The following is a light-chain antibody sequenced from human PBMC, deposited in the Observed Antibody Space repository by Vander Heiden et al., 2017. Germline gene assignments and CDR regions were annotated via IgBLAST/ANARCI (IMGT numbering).Light chain of an antibody. V-gene: IGKV1-8*01. CDR1: QGISSY. Sequence: AIRMTQPPSSLSASTGDRVTITCRASQGISSYLAWYQQKPGKAPKLLIYAASTLQSGVPSRFSGSGSGTDFTLTISSLQSEDFATYYCQQYYSYPRTFGEGTKVEIK. CDR2: AAS. J-gene: IGKJ4*02. CDR3: QQYYSYPRT.